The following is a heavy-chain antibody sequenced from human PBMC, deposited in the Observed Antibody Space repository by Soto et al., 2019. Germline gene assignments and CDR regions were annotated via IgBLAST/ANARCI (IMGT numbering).Heavy chain of an antibody. CDR2: IKQDGSEK. D-gene: IGHD3-10*01. CDR1: GFTFSSYW. Sequence: GVSLRLSCAASGFTFSSYWMSWVRQAPGKGLEWVANIKQDGSEKYYVDSVKGRFTISRDNAKNSLYLQMNSLRAEDTAVYYCARSEAGPWVRGNYYYYMDVWGKGTTVTVSS. J-gene: IGHJ6*03. CDR3: ARSEAGPWVRGNYYYYMDV. V-gene: IGHV3-7*01.